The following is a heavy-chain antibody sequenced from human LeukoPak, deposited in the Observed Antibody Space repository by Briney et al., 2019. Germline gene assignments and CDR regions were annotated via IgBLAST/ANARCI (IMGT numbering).Heavy chain of an antibody. CDR1: GFTFSNYW. Sequence: GASLRLSCAASGFTFSNYWMNWVRQAPGKGLVWVSHINPGDGSTTGYADSVKGRFTVSRDNAKNTLYLQMSSLKDEDTAVYYCVRDGVGIIPYDLWGQGTLVTVSS. CDR2: INPGDGSTT. J-gene: IGHJ4*01. CDR3: VRDGVGIIPYDL. D-gene: IGHD3-3*01. V-gene: IGHV3-74*01.